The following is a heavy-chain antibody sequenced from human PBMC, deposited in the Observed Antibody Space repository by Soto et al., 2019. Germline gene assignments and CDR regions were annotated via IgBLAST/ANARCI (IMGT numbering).Heavy chain of an antibody. J-gene: IGHJ3*02. CDR2: ISAYNGNT. CDR1: GYTFTSYG. Sequence: GASVKVSCKASGYTFTSYGISWVRQAPGQGLEWMGWISAYNGNTNYAQKLQGRVTMTTDTSTSTAYMELRSLRFDDTAVYYCARDGATEWGLLHSSTVLHDAFDIWGQGTMVTVSS. D-gene: IGHD1-26*01. CDR3: ARDGATEWGLLHSSTVLHDAFDI. V-gene: IGHV1-18*01.